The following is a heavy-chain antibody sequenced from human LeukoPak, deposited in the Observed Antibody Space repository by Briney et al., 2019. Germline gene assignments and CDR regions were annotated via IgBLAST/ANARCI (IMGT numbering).Heavy chain of an antibody. D-gene: IGHD3-22*01. CDR3: ARVRGEVVPFDY. V-gene: IGHV4-38-2*01. CDR1: GYSISSGYY. Sequence: SETLSLTCAVSGYSISSGYYWGWIRQPPGKGLEGVGSIYHSGSTYYNPSLKIRVTISVDTSKNQFSLKLSSVTAADTAVYYCARVRGEVVPFDYWGQGTLVTVSS. J-gene: IGHJ4*02. CDR2: IYHSGST.